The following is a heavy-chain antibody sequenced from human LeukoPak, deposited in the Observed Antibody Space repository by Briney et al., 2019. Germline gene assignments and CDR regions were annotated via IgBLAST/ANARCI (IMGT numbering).Heavy chain of an antibody. CDR2: IKQGGSEE. D-gene: IGHD3-22*01. CDR1: GFTFSSYW. Sequence: GGSLRLSCAASGFTFSSYWMSWVRQAPGEGLEWVANIKQGGSEEYYVDFVKGRFTISRDNAKNSLYLQMNSLRAEDAAVYYCARASTRSGYLYYFDYWGQGTLVTVSS. CDR3: ARASTRSGYLYYFDY. V-gene: IGHV3-7*01. J-gene: IGHJ4*02.